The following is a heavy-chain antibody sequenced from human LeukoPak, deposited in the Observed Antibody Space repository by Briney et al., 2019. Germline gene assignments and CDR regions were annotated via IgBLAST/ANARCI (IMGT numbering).Heavy chain of an antibody. Sequence: SETLSLTCTVSGGSISPYYWSWIRQPAGRGLEWIGRIYSSGSTDYNPSLKSRVTMSVDKSKNQCSLKLSSMTAADTAVYYCARDCSGNSCHPYWGQGTLVTVSS. J-gene: IGHJ4*02. CDR1: GGSISPYY. CDR3: ARDCSGNSCHPY. D-gene: IGHD2-15*01. V-gene: IGHV4-4*07. CDR2: IYSSGST.